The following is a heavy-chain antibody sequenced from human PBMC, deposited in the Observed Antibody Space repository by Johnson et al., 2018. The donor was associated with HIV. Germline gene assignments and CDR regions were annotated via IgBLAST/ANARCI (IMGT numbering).Heavy chain of an antibody. CDR3: AREGSGSWLDAFDI. D-gene: IGHD1-26*01. Sequence: VQLVESGGGLVQPGGSLRLSCAASGFTVSSNYMSWVRQAPGKGLAWVSVIYSGGSTYYADSVKGRFTISRDNSKNTLYLQMNSLRAEDMAVYYCAREGSGSWLDAFDIWGQGTMVTVSS. V-gene: IGHV3-66*02. CDR1: GFTVSSNY. J-gene: IGHJ3*02. CDR2: IYSGGST.